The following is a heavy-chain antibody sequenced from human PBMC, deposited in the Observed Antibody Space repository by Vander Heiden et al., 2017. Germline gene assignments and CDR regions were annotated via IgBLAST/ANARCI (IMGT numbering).Heavy chain of an antibody. CDR1: GYTFTSYA. D-gene: IGHD2-21*02. J-gene: IGHJ3*02. Sequence: QVHLVQSGAEVKKPGASVKVSCKASGYTFTSYAMHWVRQAPGQRLEWMGWINAGNGNTKYSQKFQGRVTITRDTSASTAYMELSSLRSEDTAVYYCARARIVVVTAIQHAFDIWGQGTMVTVSS. CDR3: ARARIVVVTAIQHAFDI. V-gene: IGHV1-3*01. CDR2: INAGNGNT.